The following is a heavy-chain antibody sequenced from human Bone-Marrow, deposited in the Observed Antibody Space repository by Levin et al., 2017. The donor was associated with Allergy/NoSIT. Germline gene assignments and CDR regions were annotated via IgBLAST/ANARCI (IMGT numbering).Heavy chain of an antibody. J-gene: IGHJ5*02. V-gene: IGHV1-18*01. CDR3: ARVHIVVVTAIRAYNWFDP. CDR1: GYTFTSYG. CDR2: ISAYNGNT. D-gene: IGHD2-21*02. Sequence: GGSLRLSCKASGYTFTSYGISWVRQAPGQGLEWMGWISAYNGNTNYAQKLQGRVTMTTDTSTSTAYMELRSLRSDDTAVYYCARVHIVVVTAIRAYNWFDPWGQGTLVTVSS.